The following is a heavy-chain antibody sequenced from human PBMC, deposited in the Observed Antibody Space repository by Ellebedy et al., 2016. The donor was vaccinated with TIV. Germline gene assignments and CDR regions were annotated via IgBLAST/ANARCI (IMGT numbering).Heavy chain of an antibody. D-gene: IGHD6-19*01. Sequence: PGGSLRLSCVASGFSFSTYGMHWVRQAPGKGLEWVAFKRFDGRNEYNGASVKGRFIISRDLSKNTLYLQMNRMTSDDTGIYYCTRETNPPPGALAGTGFDCWGQGTLVTVSS. CDR2: KRFDGRNE. V-gene: IGHV3-30*02. J-gene: IGHJ4*02. CDR1: GFSFSTYG. CDR3: TRETNPPPGALAGTGFDC.